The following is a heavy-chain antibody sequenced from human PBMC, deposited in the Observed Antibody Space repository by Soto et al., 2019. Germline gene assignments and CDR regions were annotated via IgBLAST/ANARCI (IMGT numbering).Heavy chain of an antibody. Sequence: EVQLVESGGGLVKPGGSLRLSCAASGFTFNNAWMNWVRLAPGKGLEWVGRIKSKPDGGTTDYAAPVKGRFTISRDDSENTLYLQMNSLKTEDTAVYYCAADLPGHGSGYEFDFWGQGTLVTVSS. V-gene: IGHV3-15*07. CDR3: AADLPGHGSGYEFDF. CDR1: GFTFNNAW. J-gene: IGHJ4*02. CDR2: IKSKPDGGTT. D-gene: IGHD3-22*01.